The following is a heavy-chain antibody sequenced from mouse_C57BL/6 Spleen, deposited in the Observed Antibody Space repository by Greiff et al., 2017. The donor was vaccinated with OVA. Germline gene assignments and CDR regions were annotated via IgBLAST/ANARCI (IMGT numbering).Heavy chain of an antibody. CDR1: GYAFSSSW. CDR3: ARLPPFAY. V-gene: IGHV1-82*01. J-gene: IGHJ3*01. Sequence: VKLMESGPELVKPGASVKISCKASGYAFSSSWMNWVKQRPGKGLEWIGRIYPGDGDTNYNGKFKGKATLTADKSSSTAYMQLSSLTSEDSAVYFCARLPPFAYWGQGTLVTVSA. D-gene: IGHD5-5*01. CDR2: IYPGDGDT.